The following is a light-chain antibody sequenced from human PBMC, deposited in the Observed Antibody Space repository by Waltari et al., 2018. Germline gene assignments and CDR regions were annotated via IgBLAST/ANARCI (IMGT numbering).Light chain of an antibody. V-gene: IGKV1-9*01. J-gene: IGKJ4*01. CDR1: RDIRSY. CDR3: QQPPGT. Sequence: DIQLTQSPSLLSASVGDRVTFTCRASRDIRSYLAWYQQKSGKAPKLLIFAASTLQSGVPSRFSGSGSGTEFTLTISNLQPEDVATYYCQQPPGTFGGGTKVEIK. CDR2: AAS.